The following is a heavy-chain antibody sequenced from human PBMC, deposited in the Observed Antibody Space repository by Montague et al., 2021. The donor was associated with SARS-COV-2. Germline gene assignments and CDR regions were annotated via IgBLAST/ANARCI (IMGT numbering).Heavy chain of an antibody. Sequence: TLSLTCTVSGVSISSGDYSWNWIQQSPGKGLEWIGLIYESGSTLYNPSLKSRITISVDRSKNQFSLRLNSVTAADTAVYYCARKIIANAFDVWGHGTTVTVSS. CDR3: ARKIIANAFDV. J-gene: IGHJ3*01. CDR2: IYESGST. CDR1: GVSISSGDYS. D-gene: IGHD2/OR15-2a*01. V-gene: IGHV4-30-2*06.